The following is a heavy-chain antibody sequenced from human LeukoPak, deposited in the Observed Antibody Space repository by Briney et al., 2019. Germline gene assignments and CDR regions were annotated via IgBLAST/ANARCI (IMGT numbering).Heavy chain of an antibody. V-gene: IGHV1-69*05. CDR2: IIPIFGTA. D-gene: IGHD3-10*01. CDR3: ARDLIVLLWFGESEFDY. J-gene: IGHJ4*02. Sequence: ASVKVSCKASGGTFSSYAISWVRQAPGQGLEWMGGIIPIFGTANYAQKFQGRVTITTDESTSTAYMELRSLRSDDTAVYYCARDLIVLLWFGESEFDYWGQGTLVTVSS. CDR1: GGTFSSYA.